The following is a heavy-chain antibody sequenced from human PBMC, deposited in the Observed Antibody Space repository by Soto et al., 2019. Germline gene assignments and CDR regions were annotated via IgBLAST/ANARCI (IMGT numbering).Heavy chain of an antibody. D-gene: IGHD6-13*01. CDR3: ARTSAAGKYYYGMDV. V-gene: IGHV5-51*01. Sequence: GESLKISCKGSGYSFTSYWIGWVRQMPGKGLEWMGIIYPGDSDTRYSPSFQGQVTISADKSISTAYLQWSSRKASDTAMYYCARTSAAGKYYYGMDVWGQGTTVTSP. J-gene: IGHJ6*02. CDR1: GYSFTSYW. CDR2: IYPGDSDT.